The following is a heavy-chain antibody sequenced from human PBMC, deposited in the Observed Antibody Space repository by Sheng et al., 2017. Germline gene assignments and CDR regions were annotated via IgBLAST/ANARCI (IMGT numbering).Heavy chain of an antibody. Sequence: MDWVRQAPGKGLEWVAVIWYDGSNKYYADSVKGRFTISRDNSKNTLYLQMNSLRAEDTAVYYCARDRGIAAAGLDYWGQGTLVTVSS. V-gene: IGHV3-33*01. CDR2: IWYDGSNK. J-gene: IGHJ4*02. D-gene: IGHD6-13*01. CDR3: ARDRGIAAAGLDY.